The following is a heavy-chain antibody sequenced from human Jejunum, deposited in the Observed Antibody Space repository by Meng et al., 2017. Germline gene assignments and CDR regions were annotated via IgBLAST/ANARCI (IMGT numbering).Heavy chain of an antibody. CDR3: VRDGPNYFDY. V-gene: IGHV3-74*01. CDR1: GFTIRFYW. CDR2: IDSDGTGT. Sequence: EVQWWGAGGGVVPPRGSLERSVAGAGFTIRFYWMHWFRQGTGKGLVWVSHIDSDGTGTSYADSVRGRFIISRDNAKNTLYLQMNSLRAEDTAVYYCVRDGPNYFDYWGQGTLVTVSS. J-gene: IGHJ4*02.